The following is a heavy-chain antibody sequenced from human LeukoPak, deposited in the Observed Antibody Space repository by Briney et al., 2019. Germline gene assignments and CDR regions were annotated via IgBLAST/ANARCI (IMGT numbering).Heavy chain of an antibody. CDR3: ARRGSGYNNYFDY. J-gene: IGHJ4*02. CDR1: GGSISTTDYY. D-gene: IGHD5-24*01. V-gene: IGHV4-39*01. Sequence: SETLSLTCTVSGGSISTTDYYWDWIRQPPGKGLEWIGGIHYSGSTYYSPPLKSRLTISIYVSKNQFSLKLSSVTAADTAVYYCARRGSGYNNYFDYWGQGTLVTVSS. CDR2: IHYSGST.